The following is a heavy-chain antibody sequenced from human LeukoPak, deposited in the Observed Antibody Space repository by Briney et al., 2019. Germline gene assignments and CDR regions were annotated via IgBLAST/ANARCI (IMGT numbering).Heavy chain of an antibody. V-gene: IGHV3-15*07. CDR1: GFPFNNAW. CDR2: IKSKTDGETT. CDR3: ANGPF. D-gene: IGHD4/OR15-4a*01. Sequence: GGSLRLSCVASGFPFNNAWMNWVRQTPGKGLERVGRIKSKTDGETTDYVAPVKGRFTISRDDSENTVYSQMNSLKTEDTATYYCANGPFWGQGTLVTVSS. J-gene: IGHJ4*02.